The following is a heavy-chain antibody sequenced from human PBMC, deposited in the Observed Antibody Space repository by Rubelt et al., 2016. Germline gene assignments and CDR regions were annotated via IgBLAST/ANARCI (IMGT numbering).Heavy chain of an antibody. D-gene: IGHD6-13*01. J-gene: IGHJ4*02. Sequence: SGGSTYYADSVKGRFTISRDNSKNTLYLQRNSLRAEDTAVSYCARRSRSLAYWGQGTLVTVSS. CDR2: SGGST. CDR3: ARRSRSLAY. V-gene: IGHV3-53*01.